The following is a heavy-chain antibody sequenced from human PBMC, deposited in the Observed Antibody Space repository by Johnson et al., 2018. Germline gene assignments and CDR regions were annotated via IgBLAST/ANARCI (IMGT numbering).Heavy chain of an antibody. V-gene: IGHV1-46*01. CDR2: INPRGGGT. D-gene: IGHD1-26*01. CDR3: SGAAGVGLAARGSDC. J-gene: IGHJ4*02. Sequence: VQLVQSGAEVKKPGASVRLSCRASGYTFTSYQIHWVRQAPGQGLEWMGTINPRGGGTSYSQSFQGRVTMTRDTSTITVYRELSGLKSEDTAIYYCSGAAGVGLAARGSDCGGQGALVTVSP. CDR1: GYTFTSYQ.